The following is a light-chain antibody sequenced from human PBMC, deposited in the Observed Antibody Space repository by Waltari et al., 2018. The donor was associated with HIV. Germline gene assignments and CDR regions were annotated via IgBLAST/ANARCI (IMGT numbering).Light chain of an antibody. CDR3: CSYAGSSTWV. CDR2: EVS. CDR1: SSDVGSYNF. Sequence: QSALTQPASVSGSPGQSITISCTGTSSDVGSYNFVSWYQQHPGKPPKLMIYEVSKRPSGVSNRFSGSKSGNTASLTISGLQAEDEADYYCCSYAGSSTWVFGGGTKLTVL. V-gene: IGLV2-23*02. J-gene: IGLJ3*02.